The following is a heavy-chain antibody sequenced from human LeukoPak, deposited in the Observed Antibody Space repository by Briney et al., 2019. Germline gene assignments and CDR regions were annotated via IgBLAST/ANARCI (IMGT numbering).Heavy chain of an antibody. CDR2: ISSSGSTI. D-gene: IGHD1-26*01. V-gene: IGHV3-48*03. J-gene: IGHJ4*02. CDR3: AGEGGGSNYA. Sequence: PGGSLRLSCAASGFTFSSYEMNWVRQAPGKGLEWVSYISSSGSTIYYADSVKGPFTISRDNAKNSLYLQMNSLTAEDTAVYYCAGEGGGSNYAGGQGTLVTLSS. CDR1: GFTFSSYE.